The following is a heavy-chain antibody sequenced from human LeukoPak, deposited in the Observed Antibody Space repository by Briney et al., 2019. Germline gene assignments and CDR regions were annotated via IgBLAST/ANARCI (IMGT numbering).Heavy chain of an antibody. V-gene: IGHV3-21*01. Sequence: PGGSLRLSCAASGFTFSSYSMNWVRQAPGKGLEWVSSISSSSSYIYYADSVKGRFTICRDNAKNSLYLQMNSLRAEDTAVYYCARDAYCSSTSCDDYWGQGTLVTVSS. CDR1: GFTFSSYS. D-gene: IGHD2-2*01. J-gene: IGHJ4*02. CDR3: ARDAYCSSTSCDDY. CDR2: ISSSSSYI.